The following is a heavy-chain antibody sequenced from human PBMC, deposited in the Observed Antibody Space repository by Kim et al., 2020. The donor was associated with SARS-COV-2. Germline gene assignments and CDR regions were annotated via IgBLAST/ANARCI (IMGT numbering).Heavy chain of an antibody. CDR2: INAGNGNT. CDR3: ARGADVLLWFGDGNWFDP. CDR1: GYTFTSYA. Sequence: ASVKVSCKASGYTFTSYAMHWVRQAPGQRLEWMGWINAGNGNTKYSQKFQGRVTITRDTSASTAYMELSSLRSEDTAVYYCARGADVLLWFGDGNWFDPGAREPWSPSPQ. J-gene: IGHJ5*02. V-gene: IGHV1-3*01. D-gene: IGHD3-10*01.